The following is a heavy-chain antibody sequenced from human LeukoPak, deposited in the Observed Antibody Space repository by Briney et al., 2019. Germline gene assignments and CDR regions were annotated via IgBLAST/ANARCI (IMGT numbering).Heavy chain of an antibody. CDR2: IYPGDSDT. Sequence: GESLKISCKGSGYSFTSYWIGWVRQMPGKGLEWMGIIYPGDSDTRYSPSFQGQVTISADKSISTAYLQWSSLKASDTAMYYCARHVVYERWVSYGGVIAPDYWGQGTLVTVSS. D-gene: IGHD3-16*02. CDR1: GYSFTSYW. J-gene: IGHJ4*02. CDR3: ARHVVYERWVSYGGVIAPDY. V-gene: IGHV5-51*01.